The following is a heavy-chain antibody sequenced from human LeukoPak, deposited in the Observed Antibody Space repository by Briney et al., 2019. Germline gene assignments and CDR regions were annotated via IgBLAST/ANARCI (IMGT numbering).Heavy chain of an antibody. D-gene: IGHD3-10*01. Sequence: GGSLRLSCAASGFTFSSYEMNWVRQAPGKGLEWVSYISSSGSTIYYADSVKGRFTISRDNAKNSLYLQMNSLRAEDTVVYYCARAPMVRGVPDYWGQGTLVTVSS. J-gene: IGHJ4*02. CDR2: ISSSGSTI. CDR1: GFTFSSYE. CDR3: ARAPMVRGVPDY. V-gene: IGHV3-48*03.